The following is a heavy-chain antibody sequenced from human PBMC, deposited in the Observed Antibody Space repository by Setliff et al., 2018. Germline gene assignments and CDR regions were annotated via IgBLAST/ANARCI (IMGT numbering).Heavy chain of an antibody. CDR1: GYTLNNYA. CDR2: INPIFGTA. CDR3: AREEVIVMTVNNYYYYMDV. J-gene: IGHJ6*03. D-gene: IGHD2-21*02. V-gene: IGHV1-69*05. Sequence: AASVKVSCKASGYTLNNYAMNWVRQAPGQGFEWMGWINPIFGTAHYAQKFQGRVTISTDESTMTAYMELNSLRPEDTAMYYCAREEVIVMTVNNYYYYMDVWGKGTTVTVS.